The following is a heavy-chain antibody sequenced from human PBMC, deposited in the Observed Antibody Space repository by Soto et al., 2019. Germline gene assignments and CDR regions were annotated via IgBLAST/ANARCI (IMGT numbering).Heavy chain of an antibody. CDR3: ARGVTYDFWSGYYTYYYYYMDV. J-gene: IGHJ6*03. CDR2: IYYSGST. V-gene: IGHV4-31*03. Sequence: QVQLQESGPGLVKPSQTLSLTCTVSGGSISSGGYYWSWIRQHPGKGLEWIGYIYYSGSTYYNPSLKSRVTISVDTSKNQFSLKLSSVTAADTAVYYCARGVTYDFWSGYYTYYYYYMDVWGKGTTVTVSS. D-gene: IGHD3-3*01. CDR1: GGSISSGGYY.